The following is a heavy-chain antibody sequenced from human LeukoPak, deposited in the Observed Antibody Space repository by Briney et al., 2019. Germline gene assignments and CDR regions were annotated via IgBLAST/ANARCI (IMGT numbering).Heavy chain of an antibody. J-gene: IGHJ3*02. CDR2: IYTSGST. CDR1: GGSISSGDYY. Sequence: SQTLSLTCTVSGGSISSGDYYWSWIRQPAGKGLEWIGRIYTSGSTNYNPSLKSRVTISVDTSKNQFSLKLSSVTAADTAVYYCAREHKYFTYYYDSSGYYHHDAFDIWGQGTMVTVSS. V-gene: IGHV4-61*02. D-gene: IGHD3-22*01. CDR3: AREHKYFTYYYDSSGYYHHDAFDI.